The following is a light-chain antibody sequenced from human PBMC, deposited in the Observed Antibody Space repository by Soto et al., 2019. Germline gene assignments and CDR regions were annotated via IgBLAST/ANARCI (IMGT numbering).Light chain of an antibody. J-gene: IGLJ1*01. CDR2: TTN. CDR3: AAWDDSLNGHA. Sequence: QSVLTQPHSASGTPGQRVTISCSGSSSSIGTSSVHWFQQLPGTAPKLLISTTNQRPSGVPERFSGSKSGTSASLAISGLHSEDEAYYYCAAWDDSLNGHAFGTGTKVTVL. CDR1: SSSIGTSS. V-gene: IGLV1-44*01.